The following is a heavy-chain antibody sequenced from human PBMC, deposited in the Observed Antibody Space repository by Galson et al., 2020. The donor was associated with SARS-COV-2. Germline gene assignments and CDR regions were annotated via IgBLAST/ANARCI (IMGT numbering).Heavy chain of an antibody. V-gene: IGHV1-3*01. D-gene: IGHD1-26*01. CDR1: GNTFNNYV. CDR2: INAASGNT. Sequence: ASVKVSCKASGNTFNNYVMDWVRQAPGQSLEWMGWINAASGNTRYSQEFQGRVTMTRDTSANTVFMELSSLTSEDTAVYYCAREVLSGTFYFDFWGQGTLVTVSS. J-gene: IGHJ4*02. CDR3: AREVLSGTFYFDF.